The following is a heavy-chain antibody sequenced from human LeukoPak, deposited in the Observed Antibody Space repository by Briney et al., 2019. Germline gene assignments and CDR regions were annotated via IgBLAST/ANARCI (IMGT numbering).Heavy chain of an antibody. J-gene: IGHJ4*02. Sequence: PGGSLRLSCAASGLTFSNYAMSWVRQAPGKGLEWFSAITDDSGSTYYADSVKGRFTISRDNAKNSLYLQMNSLRAEDTAVYYCARDPRIAAAGKPPNFDYWGQGTLVTVSS. CDR3: ARDPRIAAAGKPPNFDY. V-gene: IGHV3-23*01. D-gene: IGHD6-13*01. CDR1: GLTFSNYA. CDR2: ITDDSGST.